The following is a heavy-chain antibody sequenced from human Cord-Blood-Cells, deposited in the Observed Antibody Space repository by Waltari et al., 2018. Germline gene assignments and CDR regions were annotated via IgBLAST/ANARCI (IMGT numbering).Heavy chain of an antibody. D-gene: IGHD3-3*01. CDR3: ARGGYDFWSGPENWFDP. J-gene: IGHJ5*02. Sequence: QVQLQESGPGLVKPSDTLSLTCTVSGGSISSHYWSCFRQPPGKGLEWIGYIYYSGSTNNNPSLKSRVTISVDTSKNQFSLKLGSVTAADTAVYYCARGGYDFWSGPENWFDPWGQGTLVTVSS. CDR2: IYYSGST. V-gene: IGHV4-59*11. CDR1: GGSISSHY.